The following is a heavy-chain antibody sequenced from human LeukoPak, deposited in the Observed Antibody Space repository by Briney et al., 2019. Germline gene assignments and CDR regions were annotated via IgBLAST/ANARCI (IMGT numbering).Heavy chain of an antibody. CDR3: ARGYYDILTGYLTPANWFDP. D-gene: IGHD3-9*01. CDR1: GYTFPSYG. V-gene: IGHV1-18*01. J-gene: IGHJ5*02. CDR2: ISAYYGNT. Sequence: ASVKVFCKASGYTFPSYGIRWVRQARGKGLEWMGWISAYYGNTNYAQKLQRRVTMTIDTSTSTAYMELRSLRSDDTAVYYCARGYYDILTGYLTPANWFDPWRQGTLVSVST.